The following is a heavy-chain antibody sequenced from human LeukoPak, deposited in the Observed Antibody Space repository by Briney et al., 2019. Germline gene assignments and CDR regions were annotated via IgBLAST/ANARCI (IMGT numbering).Heavy chain of an antibody. CDR2: ISGSGGST. D-gene: IGHD3-22*01. V-gene: IGHV3-23*01. CDR3: AEDPLDWAYYYDSSGNELSVYFDY. Sequence: GGSLRLSCAASGFTFSSYAMSWVRQAPGKGLEWVSAISGSGGSTYYADSVKGRFTISRDNSKNTLYLQMNSLRAEDTAVYYCAEDPLDWAYYYDSSGNELSVYFDYWGQGTLVTVSS. CDR1: GFTFSSYA. J-gene: IGHJ4*02.